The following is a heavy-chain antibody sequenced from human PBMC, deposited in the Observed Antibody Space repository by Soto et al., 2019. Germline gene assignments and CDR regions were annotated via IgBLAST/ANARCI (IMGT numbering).Heavy chain of an antibody. CDR2: IIPIFGTA. D-gene: IGHD2-2*01. CDR1: GGTFSSYA. V-gene: IGHV1-69*13. CDR3: ARIARSSWAQQCSSYYFDY. Sequence: GASVKVSCKASGGTFSSYAISWVRQAPGQGLEWMGGIIPIFGTANYAQKFQGRVTITADESTSTAYMELSSLRSEDTAVYYCARIARSSWAQQCSSYYFDYWGQETLVTVSS. J-gene: IGHJ4*02.